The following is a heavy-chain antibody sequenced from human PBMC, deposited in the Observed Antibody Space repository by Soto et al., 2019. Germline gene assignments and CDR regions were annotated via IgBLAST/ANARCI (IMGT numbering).Heavy chain of an antibody. V-gene: IGHV2-5*02. Sequence: QITLKESGPTLVKPTQTLTLTCTFSGFSLGTRGVGVGWIRQPPGKALEWLALIYWDDDKRYSPSLKSRLTLTKDTSKTQVVLTMTNMDPVDSATYYCARDSSGWYGFDYWGQGTLVTVSS. J-gene: IGHJ4*02. CDR2: IYWDDDK. CDR1: GFSLGTRGVG. D-gene: IGHD6-19*01. CDR3: ARDSSGWYGFDY.